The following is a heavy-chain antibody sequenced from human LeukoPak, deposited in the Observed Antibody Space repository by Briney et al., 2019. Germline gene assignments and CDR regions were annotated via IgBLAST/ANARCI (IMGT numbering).Heavy chain of an antibody. J-gene: IGHJ6*03. Sequence: GGSLRLSCAASGFTFSSYGMHWVRQAPGKGLEWVAVISYDGSNKYYADSVKGRFTISRDNSKNTLYLQMNSLRAEDTAVYYCAKEDGSSWDVYYYYYMDVWGKGTTVTVSS. D-gene: IGHD6-13*01. CDR2: ISYDGSNK. CDR1: GFTFSSYG. CDR3: AKEDGSSWDVYYYYYMDV. V-gene: IGHV3-30*18.